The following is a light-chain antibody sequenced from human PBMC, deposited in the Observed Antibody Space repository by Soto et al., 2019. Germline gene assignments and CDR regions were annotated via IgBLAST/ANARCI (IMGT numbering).Light chain of an antibody. CDR3: QQRYNWPRIT. J-gene: IGKJ5*01. Sequence: EIVLTQSPGTLSLSPGERATLSCRASQSVSSSYLAWYQQKPGQAPRLLIYGASSRATGIPARFSGSGSGTDFTLTISSLEPEDFAVYYCQQRYNWPRITFGQGTRLEI. CDR2: GAS. CDR1: QSVSSSY. V-gene: IGKV3D-20*02.